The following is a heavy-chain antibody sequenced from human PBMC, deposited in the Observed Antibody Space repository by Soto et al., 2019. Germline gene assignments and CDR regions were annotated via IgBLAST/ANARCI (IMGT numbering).Heavy chain of an antibody. CDR3: ATYCSGGSCYLDYYYYGMDV. J-gene: IGHJ6*02. CDR1: GYTFTSYC. V-gene: IGHV5-10-1*01. CDR2: IDPSDSYT. Sequence: GESLKISRKGSGYTFTSYCISWVRQMPGKGLEWMGRIDPSDSYTNFSPSFQGHVTISVDKSTNTAYLQWSSLKASDTAMYYCATYCSGGSCYLDYYYYGMDVWGQGTMVTVSS. D-gene: IGHD2-15*01.